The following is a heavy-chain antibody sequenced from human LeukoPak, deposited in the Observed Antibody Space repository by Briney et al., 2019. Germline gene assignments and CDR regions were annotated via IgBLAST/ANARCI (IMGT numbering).Heavy chain of an antibody. J-gene: IGHJ4*02. V-gene: IGHV4-59*08. CDR2: IYYSGTT. CDR1: GASFTSNY. CDR3: ARLDCGGDCYVDY. Sequence: PSETLSLTCTVSGASFTSNYWAWIRQPPGKGLERIGYIYYSGTTTYNPSLERRITMSVDMSKTQFSLRLNSVTATDTAVYYCARLDCGGDCYVDYWGQGTLVTVSS. D-gene: IGHD2-21*02.